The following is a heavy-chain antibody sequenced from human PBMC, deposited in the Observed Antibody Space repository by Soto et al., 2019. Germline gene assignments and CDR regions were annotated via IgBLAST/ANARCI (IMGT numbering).Heavy chain of an antibody. V-gene: IGHV1-58*01. J-gene: IGHJ4*02. CDR1: GFTFSNSS. CDR3: AADVIAVAGDFDH. D-gene: IGHD6-19*01. Sequence: SVKVSCKASGFTFSNSSVQWVRQSRGQRLEWMGWIVVGSGHPNLAQKFQDRVTLTRDMSTGTAYMELSSLRSEDTAVYYCAADVIAVAGDFDHWGQGTQVTVSS. CDR2: IVVGSGHP.